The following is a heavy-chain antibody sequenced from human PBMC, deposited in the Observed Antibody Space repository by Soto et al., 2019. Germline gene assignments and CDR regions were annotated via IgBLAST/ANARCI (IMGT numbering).Heavy chain of an antibody. Sequence: EVQLVESGGNLVQPGGSLRLSCAASGLTFSSYWISWVRQAPGKGLEWVANIKQDGSEQYYVDSVKGRFTISRDNAKNSLYLQMNSLRVEDTAVYYCACLDSAMAQTAGYWGQGTLVTVSS. V-gene: IGHV3-7*01. D-gene: IGHD5-18*01. CDR2: IKQDGSEQ. J-gene: IGHJ4*02. CDR1: GLTFSSYW. CDR3: ACLDSAMAQTAGY.